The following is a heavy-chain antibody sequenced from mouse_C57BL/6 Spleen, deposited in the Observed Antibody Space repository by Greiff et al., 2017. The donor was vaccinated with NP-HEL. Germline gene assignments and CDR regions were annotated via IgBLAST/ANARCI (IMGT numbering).Heavy chain of an antibody. J-gene: IGHJ1*03. Sequence: EVKVVESGGGLVQPGGSLSLSCAASGFTFTDYYMSWVRQPPGKALEWLGFIRNKANGYTTEYSASVKGRFTISRDNSQSILYLQMNALRAEDSATYYCASSNWDGWYFDVWGTGTTVTVSS. CDR1: GFTFTDYY. D-gene: IGHD4-1*02. V-gene: IGHV7-3*01. CDR2: IRNKANGYTT. CDR3: ASSNWDGWYFDV.